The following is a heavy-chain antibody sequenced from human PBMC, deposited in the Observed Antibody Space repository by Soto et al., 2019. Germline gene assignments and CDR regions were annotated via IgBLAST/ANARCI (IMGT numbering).Heavy chain of an antibody. D-gene: IGHD1-26*01. CDR3: ARRSIVGATTRASRDY. V-gene: IGHV4-39*01. J-gene: IGHJ4*02. Sequence: QLQLQESGPGLVKPSETLSLTCTVSGGSITSSSYYWGWIRQPPGKGLEWIGSIYYSGSTYYNPSLKSRVTISVDTSNNQYSLKLGSVPAADTAVDYCARRSIVGATTRASRDYWGQGTLVTVSS. CDR1: GGSITSSSYY. CDR2: IYYSGST.